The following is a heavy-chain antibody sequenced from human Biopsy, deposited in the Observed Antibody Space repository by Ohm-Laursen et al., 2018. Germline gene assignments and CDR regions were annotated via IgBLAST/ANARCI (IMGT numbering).Heavy chain of an antibody. J-gene: IGHJ4*02. V-gene: IGHV4-59*01. CDR2: IYYSGST. CDR3: ARVGAGAPSIDYFDY. Sequence: TLSLTCTVSGRSIGSFFWSWIRQPPGKGLEWIGYIYYSGSTNYNPSLRSRVTISVDRSKNQFSLELSSVTAADTAVYYCARVGAGAPSIDYFDYWGQGALVTASS. CDR1: GRSIGSFF. D-gene: IGHD1-26*01.